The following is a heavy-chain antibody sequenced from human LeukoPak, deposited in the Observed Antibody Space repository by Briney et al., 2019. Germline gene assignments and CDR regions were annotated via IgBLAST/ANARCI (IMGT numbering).Heavy chain of an antibody. V-gene: IGHV3-21*01. Sequence: GGSLRLSCAASGFTFSSYSMNWVRQAPGKGLEWVSSISSSSSYIYYADSVKGRFTISRDNAKNSLYLQMNSLRAEDTAVYYCARGPRGISSTDDHWGQGTLVTVSS. CDR3: ARGPRGISSTDDH. CDR2: ISSSSSYI. J-gene: IGHJ4*02. CDR1: GFTFSSYS. D-gene: IGHD6-13*01.